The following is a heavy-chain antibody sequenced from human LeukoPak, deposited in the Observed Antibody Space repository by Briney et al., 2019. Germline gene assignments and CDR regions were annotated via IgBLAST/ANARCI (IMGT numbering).Heavy chain of an antibody. D-gene: IGHD3-9*01. V-gene: IGHV4-34*01. Sequence: SETLSLTCAVYGGSFSGYYWSWIRQPPGKGLEWIGEINHSGSTNYNPSLKSRVTISVDTSKNQFSLKLSSVTAADTAVYYCARADNAFDIWGQGTMVTVSS. J-gene: IGHJ3*02. CDR2: INHSGST. CDR1: GGSFSGYY. CDR3: ARADNAFDI.